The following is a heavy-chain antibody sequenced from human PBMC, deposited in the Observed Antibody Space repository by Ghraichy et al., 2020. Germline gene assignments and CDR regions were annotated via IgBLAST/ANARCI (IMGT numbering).Heavy chain of an antibody. D-gene: IGHD3-3*01. CDR3: AKDCGLGGSRDY. J-gene: IGHJ4*02. CDR1: GYNFNTYH. V-gene: IGHV1-46*02. Sequence: ASVKVSCKASGYNFNTYHMHWVRQAPGQGLEWMGIIRSNGATAYAQKFQGRVTMTRDTSTSTVYMEVSGLTSEDTAVYYCAKDCGLGGSRDYWGQGTLVTVSS. CDR2: IRSNGAT.